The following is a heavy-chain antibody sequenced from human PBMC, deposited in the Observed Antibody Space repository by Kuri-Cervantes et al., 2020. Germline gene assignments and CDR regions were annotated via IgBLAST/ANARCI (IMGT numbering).Heavy chain of an antibody. J-gene: IGHJ5*02. Sequence: SVKVSCKASGYTFTGYYMHWVRQAPGQGLEWMGWINPNSGGTNYAQKFQGRVTMTRDTSISTAYMELSRLRSDDTAVYYCARDAYSSSWHTIDNWFDPWGQGTLVTVSS. CDR2: INPNSGGT. CDR3: ARDAYSSSWHTIDNWFDP. V-gene: IGHV1-2*02. D-gene: IGHD6-13*01. CDR1: GYTFTGYY.